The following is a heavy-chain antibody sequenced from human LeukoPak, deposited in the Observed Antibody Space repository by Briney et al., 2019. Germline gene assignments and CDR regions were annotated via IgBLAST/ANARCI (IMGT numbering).Heavy chain of an antibody. CDR1: GFTFSTYA. CDR3: AKGSKEVLFTRDHYMDV. Sequence: VGSLRLSCAASGFTFSTYAMHWVRQAPGKGLEWVGVISYDGSSKYYAESVKGRFTISRDNSKNTLYLQMNSLRAEDTAVYYCAKGSKEVLFTRDHYMDVWGKGTTVTVSS. CDR2: ISYDGSSK. D-gene: IGHD3-3*01. J-gene: IGHJ6*03. V-gene: IGHV3-30*04.